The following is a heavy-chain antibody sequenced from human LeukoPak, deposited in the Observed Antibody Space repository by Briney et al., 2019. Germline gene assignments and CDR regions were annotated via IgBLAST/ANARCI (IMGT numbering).Heavy chain of an antibody. CDR3: ARGGTSANFQH. Sequence: SQTLSLTCNVSGGSISSGGYYWSWIRQHPGKGLEWIGYIYYSGSTHYNPSLQSRVSISVDTSKNQFSLMLSSVTAADTAVYYCARGGTSANFQHWGQGTLLTVSS. J-gene: IGHJ1*01. CDR2: IYYSGST. V-gene: IGHV4-31*03. CDR1: GGSISSGGYY.